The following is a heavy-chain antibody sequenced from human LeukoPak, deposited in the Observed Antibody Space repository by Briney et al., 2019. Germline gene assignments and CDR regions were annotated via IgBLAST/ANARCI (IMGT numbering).Heavy chain of an antibody. CDR1: GFTVSSSY. D-gene: IGHD6-6*01. CDR3: ARVIAARHFDY. CDR2: FYSGGSI. Sequence: PGGSLRLSCAASGFTVSSSYMSWVRQALGKGLEWVSLFYSGGSIYYPESVTGRFNISRHNTKNTMFLQMNSLRAEDTAVYYSARVIAARHFDYWGQGTLVTVSS. J-gene: IGHJ4*02. V-gene: IGHV3-66*01.